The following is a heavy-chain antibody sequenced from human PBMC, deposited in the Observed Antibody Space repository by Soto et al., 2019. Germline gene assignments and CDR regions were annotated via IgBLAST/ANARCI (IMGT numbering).Heavy chain of an antibody. CDR1: GGSVSSGSYY. V-gene: IGHV4-61*01. D-gene: IGHD5-18*01. CDR3: ARGGYSYGPGNFHY. Sequence: QVQLQESGPGLVKPSETLSLTCTVSGGSVSSGSYYWSWIRQPPGKGLEWIGYIYYSGSTNYNPSLKSRVTISVDTSKNQFSLKLSCVTAADTAVYYCARGGYSYGPGNFHYWGQGTLVTVSS. J-gene: IGHJ4*02. CDR2: IYYSGST.